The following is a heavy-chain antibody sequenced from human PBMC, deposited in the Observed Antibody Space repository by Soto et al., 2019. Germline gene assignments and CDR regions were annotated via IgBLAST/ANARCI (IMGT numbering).Heavy chain of an antibody. CDR3: ARHPRDSWGSYRHGSTDY. J-gene: IGHJ4*02. D-gene: IGHD3-16*02. CDR1: GDSMTYSY. V-gene: IGHV4-59*08. Sequence: SETLSLTCTVSGDSMTYSYWSWIRLLPGKGLEWVGYIYYSGSTSYSPSLKSRVIMSVDTSKNQFSLKLSSVTAADTAVYYCARHPRDSWGSYRHGSTDYWGQGTLVTVSS. CDR2: IYYSGST.